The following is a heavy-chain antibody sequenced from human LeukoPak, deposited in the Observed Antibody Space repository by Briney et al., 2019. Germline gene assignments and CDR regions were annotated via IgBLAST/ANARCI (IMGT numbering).Heavy chain of an antibody. CDR1: GCTVSTYY. D-gene: IGHD2-2*01. CDR2: IYSGGST. Sequence: PGGSLRLSCAASGCTVSTYYMTWVRQAPGKGLECVSVIYSGGSTYYADSVKGRFTVSRDNSKNPLYLQMNSLRAEDTAMSYCARGLGYCTSTTCLLPFDYWGQGTLVTVSS. CDR3: ARGLGYCTSTTCLLPFDY. J-gene: IGHJ4*02. V-gene: IGHV3-53*01.